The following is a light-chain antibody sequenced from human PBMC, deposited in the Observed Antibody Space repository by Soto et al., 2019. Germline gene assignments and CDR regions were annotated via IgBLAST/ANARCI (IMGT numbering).Light chain of an antibody. V-gene: IGLV1-44*01. CDR3: ATWDDSLSGPV. CDR2: SNG. Sequence: QSVLTQPPSASGTPGQRVTISCPGSSSNTGKNTVNWYQQLPGTAPKLLIHSNGQRPSGVPDRFSGSKSGNSASLAISGLQPEDEADYSCATWDDSLSGPVFGGGTKVTVL. J-gene: IGLJ2*01. CDR1: SSNTGKNT.